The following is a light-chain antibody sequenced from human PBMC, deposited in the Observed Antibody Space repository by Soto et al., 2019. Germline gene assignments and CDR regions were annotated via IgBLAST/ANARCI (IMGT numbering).Light chain of an antibody. CDR3: QKYNSAPWP. CDR1: EDISNY. J-gene: IGKJ1*01. V-gene: IGKV1-27*01. CDR2: AAS. Sequence: DIQMTQSPSSLSASVGDRVTITCRASEDISNYLAWYQQKPGKVPKLLIYAASTLQSGVPSRFSGSGSGTEFTLTISSLQPEDVATYYCQKYNSAPWPFGQGTKVEIK.